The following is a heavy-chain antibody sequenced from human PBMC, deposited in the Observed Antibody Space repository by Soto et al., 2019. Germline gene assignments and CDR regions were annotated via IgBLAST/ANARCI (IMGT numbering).Heavy chain of an antibody. CDR3: ARDLGYDILTGYPEIDY. CDR1: GGTFSSYT. CDR2: IIAYNGNT. J-gene: IGHJ4*02. Sequence: ASVNVSXKGFGGTFSSYTVSWVRQAPGQGLEWMGRIIAYNGNTNYAQKFQGRVTMTTDTSTSTAYMELGSLRSDDTAVYYCARDLGYDILTGYPEIDYWGQGTLVTVSS. V-gene: IGHV1-18*01. D-gene: IGHD3-9*01.